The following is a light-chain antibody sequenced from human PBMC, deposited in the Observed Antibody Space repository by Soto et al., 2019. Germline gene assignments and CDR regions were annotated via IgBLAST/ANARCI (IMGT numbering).Light chain of an antibody. CDR3: QQYDSFAGS. Sequence: DIQMTQSPSTRSASVGDRVTITCRASQSISGWLAWDQQKPGKAPKLLIYDASSLKRGVPSRFSGSGSGTEFILTISSLQPDDVATSYCQQYDSFAGSFGQGTKVEFK. CDR2: DAS. V-gene: IGKV1-5*01. J-gene: IGKJ1*01. CDR1: QSISGW.